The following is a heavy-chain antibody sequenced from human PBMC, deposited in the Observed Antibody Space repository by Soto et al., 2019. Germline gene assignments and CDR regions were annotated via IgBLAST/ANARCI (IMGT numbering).Heavy chain of an antibody. J-gene: IGHJ6*02. D-gene: IGHD1-26*01. CDR3: AKEGIVGATFPYYYGMDV. Sequence: GGSLRLSCAASGFTFSSYGMHWVRQAPGKGLEWVALISYDGTKKYYADSVKGRFTISRDNSKNTLYLQMNSLRAEETAVYYCAKEGIVGATFPYYYGMDVWAQGTTVTVSS. V-gene: IGHV3-30*18. CDR2: ISYDGTKK. CDR1: GFTFSSYG.